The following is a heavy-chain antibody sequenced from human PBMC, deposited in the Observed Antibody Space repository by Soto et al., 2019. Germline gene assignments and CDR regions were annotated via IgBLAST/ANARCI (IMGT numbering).Heavy chain of an antibody. D-gene: IGHD3-16*01. V-gene: IGHV3-9*01. CDR2: ITWNSGNI. Sequence: SLRLSCAASGFNFDDYAMPWVRQAPGKGLEWVAGITWNSGNIAYADSVKGRFTISSDNAKNSLYLQMNSLRPEDTAFYFCAKDHLGGAMAVPFCDSRGHGALVTVGS. J-gene: IGHJ5*01. CDR3: AKDHLGGAMAVPFCDS. CDR1: GFNFDDYA.